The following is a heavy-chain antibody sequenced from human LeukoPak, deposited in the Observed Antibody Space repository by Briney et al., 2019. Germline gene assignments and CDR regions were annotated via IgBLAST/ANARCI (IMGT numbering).Heavy chain of an antibody. V-gene: IGHV3-23*01. J-gene: IGHJ6*03. D-gene: IGHD6-19*01. CDR3: ARDPLIAVAGTVTPAYYYYYMDV. Sequence: GGSLRLSCAGSGFTFSSYGMSWVRQAPGKGLEWVSGISGSGGNTYYVDSVKGRFTISRDNAKNSLYLQMNSLRAEDTAVYYCARDPLIAVAGTVTPAYYYYYMDVWGKGTTVTVSS. CDR2: ISGSGGNT. CDR1: GFTFSSYG.